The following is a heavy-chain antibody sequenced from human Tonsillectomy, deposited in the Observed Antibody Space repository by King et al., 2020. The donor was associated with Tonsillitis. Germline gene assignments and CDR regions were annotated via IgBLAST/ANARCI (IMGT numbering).Heavy chain of an antibody. CDR2: IYDNGST. CDR3: ARLVFYYDGTGYWSGFFDS. Sequence: VQLQESGPGLGKPSETLSLTCKVSGGSINNYYWSWIRQPPGKELEWIGYIYDNGSTNYNPSLMSRITMSVDTSKNQFSLKLSSATAADTAVYYCARLVFYYDGTGYWSGFFDSWGQGTLVTVSS. V-gene: IGHV4-59*01. CDR1: GGSINNYY. D-gene: IGHD3-22*01. J-gene: IGHJ4*02.